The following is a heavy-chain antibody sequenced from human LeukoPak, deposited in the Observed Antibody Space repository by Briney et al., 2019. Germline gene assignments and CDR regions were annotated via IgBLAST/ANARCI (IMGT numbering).Heavy chain of an antibody. CDR3: TRDHLYGSGSRDY. CDR1: GFTFGDYA. V-gene: IGHV3-49*04. J-gene: IGHJ4*02. CDR2: IRSKAYGGTT. D-gene: IGHD3-10*01. Sequence: GGSLRLSCTASGFTFGDYAMSWVRQAPGKGLEWVGFIRSKAYGGTTEYAASVKGRFTISRDDSKSIAYLQMNSLKTEDTAVYYCTRDHLYGSGSRDYWGQGTLVTVSS.